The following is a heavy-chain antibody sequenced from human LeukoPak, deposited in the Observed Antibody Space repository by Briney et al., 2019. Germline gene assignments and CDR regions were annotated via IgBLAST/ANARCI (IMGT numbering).Heavy chain of an antibody. CDR1: GYTFRSYG. Sequence: GASVKVSCKGSGYTFRSYGISWVRQAPGQGLEWMGWITTYNGNTNYAQKFQGRVTMTTDTSTTTAYMELRSLRSDDTAVYFCARAYTDGSYYGYWGQGTLVTASS. J-gene: IGHJ4*02. V-gene: IGHV1-18*01. CDR2: ITTYNGNT. D-gene: IGHD1-26*01. CDR3: ARAYTDGSYYGY.